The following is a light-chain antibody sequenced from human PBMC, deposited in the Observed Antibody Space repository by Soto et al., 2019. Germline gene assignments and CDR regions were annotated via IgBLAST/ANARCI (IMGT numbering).Light chain of an antibody. V-gene: IGLV2-8*01. Sequence: QSALTQPPSASGSPGQSVTISCTGTSSDVGDYKFVSWYQQHPGKAPKLLIYEVSRRPSGVPDRFSGSKSGNTASLTFSGLQAEDEADYYCSSYAGNNNVVFGGGTKVTVL. J-gene: IGLJ2*01. CDR1: SSDVGDYKF. CDR3: SSYAGNNNVV. CDR2: EVS.